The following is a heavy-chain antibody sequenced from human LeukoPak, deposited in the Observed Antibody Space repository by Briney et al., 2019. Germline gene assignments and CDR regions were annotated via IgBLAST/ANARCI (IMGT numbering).Heavy chain of an antibody. V-gene: IGHV3-21*01. D-gene: IGHD6-19*01. CDR2: ISTSSSYI. Sequence: PGGSLRLSCAASGFTFSSYNMNWVRQAPGKGLEWVSTISTSSSYIYYADSVKGRFTISRDNGKNSLYLQMSSLRAEDTAVYYCARSKVAGTSDYWGREPWSPSPQ. CDR3: ARSKVAGTSDY. J-gene: IGHJ4*02. CDR1: GFTFSSYN.